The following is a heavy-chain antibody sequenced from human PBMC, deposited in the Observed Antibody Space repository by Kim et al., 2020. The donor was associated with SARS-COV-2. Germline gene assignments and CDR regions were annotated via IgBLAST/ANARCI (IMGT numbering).Heavy chain of an antibody. CDR2: IRSRGNNYAT. V-gene: IGHV3-73*01. J-gene: IGHJ4*02. D-gene: IGHD2-15*01. CDR1: GFTFSGAA. Sequence: GGSLRLSCLASGFTFSGAAIHWVRQASGKGLEWIGRIRSRGNNYATSYGASLQGRFRISRDDAKNTAYLQMNSLKTEDTAVYYCARVGSVVWGQGTL. CDR3: ARVGSVV.